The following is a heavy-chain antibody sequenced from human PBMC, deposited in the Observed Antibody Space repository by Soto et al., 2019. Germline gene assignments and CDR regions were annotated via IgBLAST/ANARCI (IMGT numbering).Heavy chain of an antibody. CDR1: GDSVSSDITS. V-gene: IGHV6-1*01. CDR3: ASGNALDV. Sequence: QGQLQQSGPGLVKPSQTLSLTCAISGDSVSSDITSWNWIRQSPSRGLEWLGRTYYRSKWFHDYASSVKSRITINPDTSKNQCSLELNSMTPEDTDVYYCASGNALDVWGQGTVVTVSS. CDR2: TYYRSKWFH. J-gene: IGHJ3*01. D-gene: IGHD1-26*01.